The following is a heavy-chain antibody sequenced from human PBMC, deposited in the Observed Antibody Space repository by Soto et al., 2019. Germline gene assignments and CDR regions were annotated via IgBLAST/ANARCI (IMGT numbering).Heavy chain of an antibody. CDR3: ARTGNYYDSSGVQY. CDR2: ISGSGGST. J-gene: IGHJ4*02. CDR1: GFTFSSYA. V-gene: IGHV3-23*01. Sequence: LRLSCAASGFTFSSYAMSWVRQAPGKGLEWVSAISGSGGSTYYADSVKGRFTISRDNAKNTLYLQMNSLRAEDSAVYYCARTGNYYDSSGVQYWGQGTLVTVSS. D-gene: IGHD3-22*01.